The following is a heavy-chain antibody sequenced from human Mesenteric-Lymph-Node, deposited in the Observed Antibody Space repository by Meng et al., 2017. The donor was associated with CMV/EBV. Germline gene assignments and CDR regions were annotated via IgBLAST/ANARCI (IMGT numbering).Heavy chain of an antibody. D-gene: IGHD2-15*01. CDR1: GFTFSSYS. CDR3: ARSTAMVKSWSIVVVVAAPEGLDY. J-gene: IGHJ4*02. V-gene: IGHV3-21*01. CDR2: ISSSSSYI. Sequence: GESLKISCAASGFTFSSYSMNWVRQAPGKGLEWVSSISSSSSYIYYADSVKGRFTISRDNAKNSLYLQMNSLRAEDTAVYYCARSTAMVKSWSIVVVVAAPEGLDYWGQGTLVTVSS.